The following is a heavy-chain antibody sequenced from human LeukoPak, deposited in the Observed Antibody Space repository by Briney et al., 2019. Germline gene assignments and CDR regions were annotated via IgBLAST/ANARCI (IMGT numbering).Heavy chain of an antibody. CDR2: ISYGGSNK. CDR3: ARGSRTFGVVVVVATAGDAFDI. D-gene: IGHD2-15*01. V-gene: IGHV3-30*03. J-gene: IGHJ3*02. CDR1: GFTFSSYG. Sequence: GGSLRLSCAASGFTFSSYGMHWVRQAPGKGLEWVAVISYGGSNKYYADSVKGRFTISRDNSKNTLYLQMNSLRAEDTAVYYCARGSRTFGVVVVVATAGDAFDIWGQGTMVTVSS.